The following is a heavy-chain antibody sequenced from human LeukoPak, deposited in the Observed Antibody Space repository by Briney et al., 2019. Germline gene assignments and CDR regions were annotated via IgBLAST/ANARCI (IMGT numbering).Heavy chain of an antibody. Sequence: GGSLRLSCAASGFTFSSYGMHWVRQSPGRGLEWLSFISFDGSNEFYADSLKGRFTISGDNSKDTLYLQMDSLRAEDTALYYCAREEHDYVWGSYRYYYYYGIDVWGQGTTVTVSS. CDR1: GFTFSSYG. J-gene: IGHJ6*02. CDR3: AREEHDYVWGSYRYYYYYGIDV. D-gene: IGHD3-16*02. V-gene: IGHV3-30*03. CDR2: ISFDGSNE.